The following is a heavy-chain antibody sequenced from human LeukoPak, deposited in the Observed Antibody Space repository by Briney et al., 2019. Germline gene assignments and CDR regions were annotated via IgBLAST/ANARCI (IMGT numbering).Heavy chain of an antibody. CDR3: ARDDSRGFAY. D-gene: IGHD2-21*01. CDR2: INSDGSST. CDR1: GFTLSGNW. J-gene: IGHJ4*02. Sequence: PGGSLRLSCAASGFTLSGNWMHWVRQAPGKGLVWVSRINSDGSSTSYADSVKGRFTISRDNAKNTLYLQINSLRAEDTAVYYCARDDSRGFAYWGQGTLVTVSS. V-gene: IGHV3-74*01.